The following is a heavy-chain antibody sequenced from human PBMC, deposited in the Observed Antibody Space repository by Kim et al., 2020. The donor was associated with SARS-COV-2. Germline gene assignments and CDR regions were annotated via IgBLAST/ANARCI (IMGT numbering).Heavy chain of an antibody. J-gene: IGHJ6*02. CDR1: GFTFSSYG. CDR3: AKWDTYGMDV. CDR2: ISYDGSNK. V-gene: IGHV3-30*18. D-gene: IGHD5-18*01. Sequence: GGSLRLSCAASGFTFSSYGMHWVRQAPGKGLEWVAVISYDGSNKYYADSVKGRFTISRDNSKNTLYLQMNSLRAEDTAVYYCAKWDTYGMDVWGQGTTVTVS.